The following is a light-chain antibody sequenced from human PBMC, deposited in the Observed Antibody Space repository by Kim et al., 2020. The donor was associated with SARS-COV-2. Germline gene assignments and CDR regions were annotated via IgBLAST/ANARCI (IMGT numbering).Light chain of an antibody. V-gene: IGKV1-39*01. J-gene: IGKJ5*01. CDR3: QQTYSFPQIT. CDR1: QSISSY. Sequence: DIQMTQSPSSLSASVGDRVTISCRASQSISSYVNWYQHKAGKGPKLLIYAASSLQSGVPSRFSGSGSGTDFTLTISSLQPDDFATYSCQQTYSFPQITFGQGTRREI. CDR2: AAS.